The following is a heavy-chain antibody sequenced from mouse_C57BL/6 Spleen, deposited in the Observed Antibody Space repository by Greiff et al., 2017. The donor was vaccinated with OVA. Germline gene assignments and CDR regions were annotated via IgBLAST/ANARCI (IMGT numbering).Heavy chain of an antibody. J-gene: IGHJ3*01. D-gene: IGHD1-1*01. CDR3: ARSSDYYGSSHQAWFAY. Sequence: VKLQESGAELARPGASVKLSCKASGYTFTSYGISWVKQRTGQGLEWIGEIYPRSGNTYYNEKFKGKATLTADKSSSTAYMELRSLTSEDSAVYFCARSSDYYGSSHQAWFAYWGQGTLVTVSA. CDR2: IYPRSGNT. CDR1: GYTFTSYG. V-gene: IGHV1-81*01.